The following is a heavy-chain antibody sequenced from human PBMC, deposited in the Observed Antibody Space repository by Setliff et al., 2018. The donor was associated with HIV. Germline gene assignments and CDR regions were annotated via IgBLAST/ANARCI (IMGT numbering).Heavy chain of an antibody. CDR2: IKQDGSEE. J-gene: IGHJ4*02. D-gene: IGHD6-19*01. CDR1: GFTFSTYW. Sequence: GGSLRLSCAASGFTFSTYWMIWVRQAPGKGLEWVAKIKQDGSEEYYVDSVKGRFTISRDNAKNSVYLQMNSLRVEDTAMCYCTKDHLSGWASDCWGQGTLVTVSS. CDR3: TKDHLSGWASDC. V-gene: IGHV3-7*01.